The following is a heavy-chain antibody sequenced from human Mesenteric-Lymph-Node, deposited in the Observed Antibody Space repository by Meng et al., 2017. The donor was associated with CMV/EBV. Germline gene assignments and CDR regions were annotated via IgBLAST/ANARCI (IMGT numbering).Heavy chain of an antibody. CDR2: INSDGSST. J-gene: IGHJ6*02. V-gene: IGHV3-74*01. Sequence: GESLKISCAASGLTFSSYWMHWVRQAPGKGLVWVSRINSDGSSTSYADSVKGRFTISRDNAKNTLYLQMNSLRAEDTAVYYCAREFGVVTTGGMDVWGQGTTVTVSS. CDR3: AREFGVVTTGGMDV. CDR1: GLTFSSYW. D-gene: IGHD3-3*01.